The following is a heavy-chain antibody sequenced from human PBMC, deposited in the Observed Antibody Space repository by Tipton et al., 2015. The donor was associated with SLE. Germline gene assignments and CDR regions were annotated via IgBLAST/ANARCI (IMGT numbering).Heavy chain of an antibody. CDR1: GFTLSDYA. J-gene: IGHJ6*02. CDR2: ISYDGSTR. V-gene: IGHV3-30*04. Sequence: RSLRLSCAASGFTLSDYAMHWVRQAPGKGLEWVSVISYDGSTRYYADSVKGRFTISRDNSKNTLYLQMNSLRAEDTAVYYCAGALHDYDGMDVWGQGTTGTVSS. CDR3: AGALHDYDGMDV.